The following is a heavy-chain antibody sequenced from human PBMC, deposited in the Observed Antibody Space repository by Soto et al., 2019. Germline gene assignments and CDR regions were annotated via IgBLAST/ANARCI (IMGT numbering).Heavy chain of an antibody. CDR3: VCIFSVLYSYGFYHYVLAF. V-gene: IGHV4-39*01. Sequence: PSETLSLTCTVSGGSISSSSYYWGWIRQPPGKGLEWIGSIFYSGSTYYNPSLKSRVTISVDTSKNQFSLKLSSVTAADTAMYYCVCIFSVLYSYGFYHYVLAFCGQGTTVPVSS. J-gene: IGHJ6*02. D-gene: IGHD5-18*01. CDR1: GGSISSSSYY. CDR2: IFYSGST.